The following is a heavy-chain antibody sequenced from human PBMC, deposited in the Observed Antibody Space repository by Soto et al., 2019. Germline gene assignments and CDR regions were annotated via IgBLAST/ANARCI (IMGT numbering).Heavy chain of an antibody. CDR1: VFTVSKYW. CDR2: INSDGSST. Sequence: GALRLAGADSVFTVSKYWMHWVRQVSGKGLVWVPRINSDGSSTTYADSVKGRFTISRDNAKNTLYLQMNSLRAEDTAVYYCARDPAPIGWYDYWGQGTLVTVSS. CDR3: ARDPAPIGWYDY. V-gene: IGHV3-74*01. J-gene: IGHJ4*02. D-gene: IGHD6-19*01.